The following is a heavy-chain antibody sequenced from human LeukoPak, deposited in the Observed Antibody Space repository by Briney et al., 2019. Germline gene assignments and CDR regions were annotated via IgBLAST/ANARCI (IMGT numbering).Heavy chain of an antibody. CDR1: GGSISSYY. J-gene: IGHJ4*02. CDR2: IYTSGST. CDR3: ARDIVVVPAAIVSYFDY. Sequence: SETLSLTCTVSGGSISSYYWSWIRQPAGKGLEWIGRIYTSGSTNYNPSLKSRVTMSVDTSKNQFSLKLSSVTAADTAVYYCARDIVVVPAAIVSYFDYWGQGTLVTVSS. V-gene: IGHV4-4*07. D-gene: IGHD2-2*02.